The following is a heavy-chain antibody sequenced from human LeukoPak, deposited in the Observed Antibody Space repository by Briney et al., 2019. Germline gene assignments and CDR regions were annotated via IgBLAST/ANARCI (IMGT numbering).Heavy chain of an antibody. D-gene: IGHD1/OR15-1a*01. Sequence: GGSLRLSCAASGFTFSSYSRNWVRQAPGKGLEWVSSISSSSSYIYYADSVKGRFTISRDNAKNSLYLQMNSLRAEDTAVYYCARDNWSKYYFDYWGQGTLVTVSS. CDR1: GFTFSSYS. CDR3: ARDNWSKYYFDY. CDR2: ISSSSSYI. J-gene: IGHJ4*02. V-gene: IGHV3-21*01.